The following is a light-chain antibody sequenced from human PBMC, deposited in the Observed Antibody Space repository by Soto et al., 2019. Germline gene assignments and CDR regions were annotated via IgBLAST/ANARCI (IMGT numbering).Light chain of an antibody. J-gene: IGKJ5*01. CDR1: QDIGSD. CDR3: QHYNSYSEA. Sequence: DIQMTQSPSSLSASVRDRVTITCRASQDIGSDLGWYQQKTGKAPKRLIYAASSLQSGVPSRFSGSGSGTEFTLTISSLQPDDFATYYCQHYNSYSEAFGQGTRLEIK. CDR2: AAS. V-gene: IGKV1-17*01.